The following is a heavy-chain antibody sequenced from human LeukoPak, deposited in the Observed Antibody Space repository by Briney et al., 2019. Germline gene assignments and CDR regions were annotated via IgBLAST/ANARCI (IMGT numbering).Heavy chain of an antibody. CDR3: ARNRGGHDQGYMDV. D-gene: IGHD5-12*01. Sequence: GESLEISCEASGFTFTSYWITWVRLMPGKGLEWVGIIFPGDSDTITSPSFQGQVSMSVDKSISTAYLQWSSLKASDTGIYYCARNRGGHDQGYMDVWGTGTTVSVSS. V-gene: IGHV5-51*01. CDR1: GFTFTSYW. J-gene: IGHJ6*03. CDR2: IFPGDSDT.